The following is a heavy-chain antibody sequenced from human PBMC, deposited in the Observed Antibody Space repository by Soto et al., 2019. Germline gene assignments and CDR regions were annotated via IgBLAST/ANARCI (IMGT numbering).Heavy chain of an antibody. CDR3: ARDWTHYDSSGPGDY. CDR1: GYTFTSYP. D-gene: IGHD3-22*01. Sequence: GASVKVSCKASGYTFTSYPMHWVRQAPGQGLEWMGWISAGNGDTKYSQKFQGRVTITRDTSAITAYMXXXXXXSEDTAVYYCARDWTHYDSSGPGDYWGQGTLVTVSS. J-gene: IGHJ4*02. CDR2: ISAGNGDT. V-gene: IGHV1-3*01.